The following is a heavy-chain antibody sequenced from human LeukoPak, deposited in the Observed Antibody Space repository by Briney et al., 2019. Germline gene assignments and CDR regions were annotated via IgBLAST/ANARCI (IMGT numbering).Heavy chain of an antibody. V-gene: IGHV4-61*08. CDR2: IYYSGST. D-gene: IGHD2-15*01. Sequence: SQTLSLTCTVSGGSISSGDYYWSWIRQPPGKGLEWIGYIYYSGSTNYNPSLKSRVTISVDTSKNQFSLKLSSVTAADTAVYYCARSAAQRIRYFDYWGQGTLVTVSS. CDR1: GGSISSGDYY. CDR3: ARSAAQRIRYFDY. J-gene: IGHJ4*02.